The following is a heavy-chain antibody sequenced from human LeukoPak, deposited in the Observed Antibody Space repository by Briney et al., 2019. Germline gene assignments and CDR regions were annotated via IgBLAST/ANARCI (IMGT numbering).Heavy chain of an antibody. CDR1: GGSISSYY. CDR3: ARGATAASDAFDI. J-gene: IGHJ3*02. CDR2: IYYSGST. Sequence: SETLSLTCTVSGGSISSYYWSWIRQPPGKGLEWIGHIYYSGSTNYNPSLKSRVTIPVDTSKNQFSLKLSSVTAADTAVYYCARGATAASDAFDIWGQGTMVTVSS. V-gene: IGHV4-59*01. D-gene: IGHD2-2*01.